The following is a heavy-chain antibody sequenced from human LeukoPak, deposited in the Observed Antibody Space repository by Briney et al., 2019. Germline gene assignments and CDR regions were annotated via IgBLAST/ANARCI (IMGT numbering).Heavy chain of an antibody. CDR1: GFTFSDYY. D-gene: IGHD3-10*01. V-gene: IGHV3-11*04. CDR3: AKVAKYYYGSETYYFFEH. J-gene: IGHJ4*02. CDR2: ISSSGSTI. Sequence: GGSLRLSCAASGFTFSDYYMSWIRQAPGKGLEWVSYISSSGSTIYYADSVKGRFTISRDNAKNLVYLQMNSLRVEDTAVYYCAKVAKYYYGSETYYFFEHWGQGTPVTASS.